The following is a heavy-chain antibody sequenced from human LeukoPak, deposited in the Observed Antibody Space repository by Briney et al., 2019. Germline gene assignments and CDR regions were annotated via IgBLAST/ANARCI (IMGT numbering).Heavy chain of an antibody. D-gene: IGHD3-16*02. CDR2: INPNSGGT. V-gene: IGHV1-2*02. J-gene: IGHJ4*02. CDR3: AMRDYVWGNYRTYYFDY. CDR1: GYTFTGYY. Sequence: ASVKVSCKASGYTFTGYYMHWVRQAPGQGLEWMGWINPNSGGTNYAQKFQGRVTMTRDTSISTAYMELSRLRSDDTAVYYCAMRDYVWGNYRTYYFDYWGQGTLVTVSS.